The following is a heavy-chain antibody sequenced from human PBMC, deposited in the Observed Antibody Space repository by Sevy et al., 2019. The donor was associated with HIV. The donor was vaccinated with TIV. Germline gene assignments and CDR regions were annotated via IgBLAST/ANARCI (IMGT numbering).Heavy chain of an antibody. CDR3: ARDGGTLTVPGSFDI. J-gene: IGHJ3*02. CDR1: GDSITSGAFS. D-gene: IGHD3-9*01. CDR2: IYYTGNT. V-gene: IGHV4-30-2*01. Sequence: SETLSLTCSVSGDSITSGAFSWNWIRQPPGKGLEWIGYIYYTGNTYYSPSLKSRLTISVDRSKNQFSLNLTSVTAADTAVYYCARDGGTLTVPGSFDIWGQGTMVTVSS.